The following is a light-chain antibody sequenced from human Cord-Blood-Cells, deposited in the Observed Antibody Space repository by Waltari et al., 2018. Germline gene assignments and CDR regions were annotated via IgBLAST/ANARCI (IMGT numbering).Light chain of an antibody. V-gene: IGKV1-5*01. CDR3: QQYNSYSLT. CDR2: DAS. J-gene: IGKJ4*01. CDR1: QSISSW. Sequence: GDRVTITCRASQSISSWLAWYQQKPGKAPKLLIYDASSLESGVPSRISGSGSGTEFTLTISSVQPDDFATYYCQQYNSYSLTFGGGTKVEIK.